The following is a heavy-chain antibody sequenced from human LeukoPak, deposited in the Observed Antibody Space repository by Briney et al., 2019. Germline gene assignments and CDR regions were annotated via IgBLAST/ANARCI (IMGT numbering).Heavy chain of an antibody. D-gene: IGHD1-26*01. CDR2: FDPEDGET. CDR3: ATVFHVGATPDYYYYGMDV. J-gene: IGHJ6*02. V-gene: IGHV1-24*01. CDR1: GYTLTELS. Sequence: ASVKVSRKVSGYTLTELSMHWVRQAPGKGLEWMGGFDPEDGETIYAQKFQGRVTMTEDTSTDTAYMELSSLRSEDTAVYYCATVFHVGATPDYYYYGMDVWGQGATVTVSS.